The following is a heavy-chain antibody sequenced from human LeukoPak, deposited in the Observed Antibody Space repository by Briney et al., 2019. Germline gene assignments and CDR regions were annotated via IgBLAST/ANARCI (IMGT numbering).Heavy chain of an antibody. CDR2: IHYSGST. CDR3: ARTRYYYNSRSYGAPYYFDY. D-gene: IGHD3-10*01. J-gene: IGHJ4*02. V-gene: IGHV4-59*01. Sequence: PSETLSLTCTVSGGSIGSFFWSWIRQPPGKALEWIGYIHYSGSTKYNPSLKSRVTISVDTSENQFSLTLNSVTAADTAVYYCARTRYYYNSRSYGAPYYFDYWGQGTLVTVSS. CDR1: GGSIGSFF.